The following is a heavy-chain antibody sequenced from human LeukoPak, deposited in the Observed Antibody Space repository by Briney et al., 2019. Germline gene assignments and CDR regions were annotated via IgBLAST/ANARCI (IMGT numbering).Heavy chain of an antibody. D-gene: IGHD3-22*01. J-gene: IGHJ4*02. CDR2: ISYDGSNK. Sequence: GGSLRLSCAASGFTFSSYGMHWVRQAPGKGLEWVAVISYDGSNKYYADSVKGRFTISRDNSKNTLYLQMNGLRAEDTAVYYCAKDRYYYDSSGYVDYWGQGTLVTVSS. CDR3: AKDRYYYDSSGYVDY. V-gene: IGHV3-30*18. CDR1: GFTFSSYG.